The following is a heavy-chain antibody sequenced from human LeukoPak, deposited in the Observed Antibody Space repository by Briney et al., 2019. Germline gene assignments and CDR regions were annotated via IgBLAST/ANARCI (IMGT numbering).Heavy chain of an antibody. D-gene: IGHD6-19*01. CDR3: ATVSTGGAVAHDTGMDV. V-gene: IGHV1-24*01. CDR1: GYTLTELS. Sequence: ASVNVSCKVSGYTLTELSMHWVRQAPGKGLEWMGGFDPEDGETIYAQKFQGRVTITEDTSTDTAYMELSSLRSEDTSVYYCATVSTGGAVAHDTGMDVWGQGTTVTVSS. CDR2: FDPEDGET. J-gene: IGHJ6*02.